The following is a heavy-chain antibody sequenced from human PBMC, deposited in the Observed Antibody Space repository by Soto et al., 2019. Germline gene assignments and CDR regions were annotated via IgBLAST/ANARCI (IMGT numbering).Heavy chain of an antibody. Sequence: QVQLQESGPGLVKPSDTLSLTCAVSGYSISSSNWWGWIRQPPGKGLEWIGYIYYSGTTFCNPSLKSRVTMSVVTSKKQFSLKLTSVTAVDPAVYYCARREIEGPIDCWGQGALVTVSS. D-gene: IGHD1-26*01. CDR3: ARREIEGPIDC. V-gene: IGHV4-28*01. CDR1: GYSISSSNW. CDR2: IYYSGTT. J-gene: IGHJ4*02.